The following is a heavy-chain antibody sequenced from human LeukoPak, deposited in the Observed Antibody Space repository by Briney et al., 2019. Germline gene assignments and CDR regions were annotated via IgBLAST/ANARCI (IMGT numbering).Heavy chain of an antibody. CDR2: ISVYNGNT. CDR3: ARGQAAAGKNWFDP. J-gene: IGHJ5*02. D-gene: IGHD6-13*01. Sequence: ASVKVSCKASGYTFTRNGISWVRQAPGQGLEWMGWISVYNGNTNYAEKLQGRVTMTTDTSTSTAYMELRSLRSDDTAVYYCARGQAAAGKNWFDPWGQGTLVTVSS. V-gene: IGHV1-18*01. CDR1: GYTFTRNG.